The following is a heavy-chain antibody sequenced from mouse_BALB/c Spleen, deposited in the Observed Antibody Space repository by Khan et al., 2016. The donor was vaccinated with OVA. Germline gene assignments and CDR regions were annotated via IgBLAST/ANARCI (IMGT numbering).Heavy chain of an antibody. CDR3: AGSGGNFHWYFDV. Sequence: EVQLVESGGGLVQPGGSRKLSCAASGFTFSSFGMHWVRQAPKKGLEWVAYVSSGSSTIYYVDTVKGRFTISRDNPKNTLFLQMTSLRSEDTAMXCCAGSGGNFHWYFDVWGAGTSVTVSS. CDR2: VSSGSSTI. D-gene: IGHD2-1*01. J-gene: IGHJ1*01. V-gene: IGHV5-17*02. CDR1: GFTFSSFG.